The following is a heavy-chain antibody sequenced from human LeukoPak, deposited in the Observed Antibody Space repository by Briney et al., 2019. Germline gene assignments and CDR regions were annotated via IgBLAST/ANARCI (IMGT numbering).Heavy chain of an antibody. CDR3: ATLSFTGYSSSIDY. Sequence: GGSLRLSCAASGFTFSSYAMPWVRQAPGKGLEGGAVISYDGSNKYYSDSVKGRFTISRDSSKNTLYLQMNSLRAEDTAVYYCATLSFTGYSSSIDYWGQGTLVTVSS. V-gene: IGHV3-30-3*01. D-gene: IGHD6-13*01. J-gene: IGHJ4*02. CDR1: GFTFSSYA. CDR2: ISYDGSNK.